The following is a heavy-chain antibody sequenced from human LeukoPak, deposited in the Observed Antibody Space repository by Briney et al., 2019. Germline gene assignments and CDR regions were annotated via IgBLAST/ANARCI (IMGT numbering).Heavy chain of an antibody. D-gene: IGHD3-10*01. V-gene: IGHV3-15*01. CDR2: IKSKTDGGTT. CDR1: GFTFRNAW. Sequence: PGGSLRLSCAASGFTFRNAWMCWVRQAPGKGLEWVGRIKSKTDGGTTDFAAPVKGRFTISRDDSKNTLYLQMNSLKTEDTAVYYCTNYGSGSIGDYWGQGTLVTVSS. J-gene: IGHJ4*02. CDR3: TNYGSGSIGDY.